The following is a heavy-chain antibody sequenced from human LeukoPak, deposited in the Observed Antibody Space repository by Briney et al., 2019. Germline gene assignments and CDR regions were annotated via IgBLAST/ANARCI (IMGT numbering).Heavy chain of an antibody. CDR3: ASVGPGGYSYGSFDY. D-gene: IGHD5-18*01. Sequence: ASVNVSFKASGGTFSSYAISWVRQAPGQGLEWMGGIIPIFGTANYAQKFQGRVTITADESTSTAYMELSSLRSEDTAVYYCASVGPGGYSYGSFDYWGQGTLVTVSS. CDR1: GGTFSSYA. CDR2: IIPIFGTA. J-gene: IGHJ4*02. V-gene: IGHV1-69*01.